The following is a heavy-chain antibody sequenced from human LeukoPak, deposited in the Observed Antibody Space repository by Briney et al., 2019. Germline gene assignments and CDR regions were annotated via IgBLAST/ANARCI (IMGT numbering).Heavy chain of an antibody. V-gene: IGHV3-7*01. D-gene: IGHD2-2*01. CDR2: IKQDGSEI. Sequence: GGSLRLSCAASGFNFSSYWMSWVPHAPGKGREWVANIKQDGSEIYYVDSVKGRFTISRDNAKNSLYLQMNSLRAEDTAVYYCARDLQRSTAAIRRGYYYGMDVWGQGTTVTVSS. J-gene: IGHJ6*02. CDR3: ARDLQRSTAAIRRGYYYGMDV. CDR1: GFNFSSYW.